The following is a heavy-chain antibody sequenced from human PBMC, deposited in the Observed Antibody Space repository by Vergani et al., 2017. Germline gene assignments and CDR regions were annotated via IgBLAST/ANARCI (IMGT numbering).Heavy chain of an antibody. CDR1: GGTFSSYT. D-gene: IGHD5-18*01. Sequence: QVQLVQSGAEVKKPGSSVKVSCKASGGTFSSYTISWVRQAPGQGLEWMGRIIPILGIANYAQKFQGRVTITADKSTSTAYMELSSLRAEDTAVYYCAKAGGGYTAMDPYYYYGMDVWGQGTTVTVSS. V-gene: IGHV1-69*02. CDR2: IIPILGIA. CDR3: AKAGGGYTAMDPYYYYGMDV. J-gene: IGHJ6*02.